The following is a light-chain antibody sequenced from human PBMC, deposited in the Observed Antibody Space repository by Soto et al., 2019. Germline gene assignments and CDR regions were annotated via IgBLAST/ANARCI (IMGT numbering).Light chain of an antibody. J-gene: IGKJ1*01. Sequence: DIVMTQSPATLSVSPGERATLSCRASQSVDRNLAWYQQRPGQAPRLLIYGSSTRATDIPARFSGSGSGTEFTLTISSLQSEDFAVYYCQQYNNWPPWTFGQGTKVEI. V-gene: IGKV3-15*01. CDR1: QSVDRN. CDR3: QQYNNWPPWT. CDR2: GSS.